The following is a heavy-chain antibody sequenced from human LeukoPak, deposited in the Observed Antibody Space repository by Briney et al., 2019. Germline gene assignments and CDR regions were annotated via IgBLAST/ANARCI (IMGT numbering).Heavy chain of an antibody. V-gene: IGHV1-69*06. D-gene: IGHD5-12*01. CDR1: GGTFTIYA. Sequence: SVKVSSKASGGTFTIYAISWVRQAPGQGLEWMGGIIPIFGTANYAQKFQGRVTITADKSTSTAYMELTSLRSEDTAVYYCARVGKVGDSGYDLWGQGTLVTVSS. CDR3: ARVGKVGDSGYDL. CDR2: IIPIFGTA. J-gene: IGHJ4*02.